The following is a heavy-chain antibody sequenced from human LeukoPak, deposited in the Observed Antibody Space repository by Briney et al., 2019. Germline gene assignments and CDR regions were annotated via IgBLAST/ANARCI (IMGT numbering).Heavy chain of an antibody. CDR2: IYHSGST. V-gene: IGHV4-4*02. J-gene: IGHJ3*02. CDR3: ARGPRTNSGSSPGAFDI. D-gene: IGHD1-26*01. Sequence: SGTLSLTCAVSGGSICNINWWNWVRQPPGKGLEWIGEIYHSGSTNYNPSLRSRVTISVDKSKNQFSLKMSSVTAADTAVYYCARGPRTNSGSSPGAFDIWGQGTMVTVSS. CDR1: GGSICNINW.